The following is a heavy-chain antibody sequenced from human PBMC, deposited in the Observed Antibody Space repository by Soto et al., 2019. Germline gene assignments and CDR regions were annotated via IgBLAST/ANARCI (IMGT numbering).Heavy chain of an antibody. V-gene: IGHV3-30*03. Sequence: QVQLMESGGGVVQPGRSLRLSCAVSGFTVSTYGMHWVRQAPGKGLEWVAVISRDGGTKYYADSVKGRFTISRDNSRNTLFLKMNSLRGDDMAVYYCTGEVASGYWGQGTLVTVSS. CDR2: ISRDGGTK. CDR3: TGEVASGY. CDR1: GFTVSTYG. D-gene: IGHD2-8*02. J-gene: IGHJ4*02.